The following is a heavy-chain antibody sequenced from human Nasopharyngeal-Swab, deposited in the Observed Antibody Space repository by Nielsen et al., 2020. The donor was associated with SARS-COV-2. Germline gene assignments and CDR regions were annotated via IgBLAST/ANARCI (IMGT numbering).Heavy chain of an antibody. CDR1: GGSFSGYY. CDR2: INHGGST. J-gene: IGHJ4*02. V-gene: IGHV4-34*01. D-gene: IGHD1-1*01. CDR3: ARATGMIDY. Sequence: SETLSLTCAVYGGSFSGYYWSWIRQPPGKGLEWIGEINHGGSTNYNPSLKSRVTISVDTSKNQFSLKLTSVTAADTAVHYCARATGMIDYWGQGTLVTVSS.